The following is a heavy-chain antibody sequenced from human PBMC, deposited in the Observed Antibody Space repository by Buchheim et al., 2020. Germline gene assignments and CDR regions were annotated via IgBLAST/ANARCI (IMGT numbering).Heavy chain of an antibody. D-gene: IGHD6-19*01. J-gene: IGHJ4*02. V-gene: IGHV3-23*01. Sequence: EVQLLESGGGLVQPGGSLRLSCAASGFTFSSYAMSWVRQAPGKGLEWVSAISGSGGSTYYADSVKGRFTIPRDNSKNTLYLQMNSQGAEDTAVYYCANSGYSRGWRYYDYWGQGTL. CDR3: ANSGYSRGWRYYDY. CDR1: GFTFSSYA. CDR2: ISGSGGST.